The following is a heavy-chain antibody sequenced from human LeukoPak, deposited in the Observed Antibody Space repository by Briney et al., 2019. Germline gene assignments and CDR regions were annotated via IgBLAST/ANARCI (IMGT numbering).Heavy chain of an antibody. CDR3: ASLTSQYDY. CDR2: INNYGSIT. V-gene: IGHV3-74*03. J-gene: IGHJ4*02. CDR1: GLTFSNYW. D-gene: IGHD3-10*01. Sequence: SGGSLRLSCAASGLTFSNYWMQWVRQAPGKGLVWVSLINNYGSITTYADSVKGRFTISRDNAKNTLYLQMNSLRAEDTAVYYCASLTSQYDYWGLGTLVTVSS.